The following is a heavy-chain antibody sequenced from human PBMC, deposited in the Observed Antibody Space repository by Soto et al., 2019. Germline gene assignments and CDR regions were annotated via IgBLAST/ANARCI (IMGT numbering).Heavy chain of an antibody. V-gene: IGHV3-74*01. CDR2: INSDGSFI. CDR3: VTGWSEY. J-gene: IGHJ4*02. D-gene: IGHD2-15*01. CDR1: KFTFSSSW. Sequence: RLSCVVSKFTFSSSWMHWVRQGPGKGLMWVSRINSDGSFINYADSVKGRFTTSRDNAKNMLYLQMNSLRAEDTALYYCVTGWSEYWGQGTLVTVSS.